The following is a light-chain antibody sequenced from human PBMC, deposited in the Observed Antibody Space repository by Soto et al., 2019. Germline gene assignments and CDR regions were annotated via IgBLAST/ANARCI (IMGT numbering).Light chain of an antibody. CDR2: GAS. J-gene: IGKJ1*01. V-gene: IGKV3-15*01. CDR3: QQYGRP. CDR1: QSVGSN. Sequence: EIVMTQSPATLSVSPGERATLSCRASQSVGSNVAWYQQKPGQAPRLLIYGASSRATGIPARFSGSGSGTDFTLTISRLEPEDFAVYYCQQYGRPFGQGTKVDIK.